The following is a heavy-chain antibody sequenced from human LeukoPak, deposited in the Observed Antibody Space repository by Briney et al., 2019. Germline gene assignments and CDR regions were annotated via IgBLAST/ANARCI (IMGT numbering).Heavy chain of an antibody. Sequence: PGGSLRLSCAASGFTFSSYSMNWVRQAPGKGLEWVSSISSSSSYIYYADSVKGRFTISRDNAKNSLYLQMNSLRAEDTAVYYCASTVTPWDRVGAFDIWGQGTMVTVSS. D-gene: IGHD4-17*01. J-gene: IGHJ3*02. CDR1: GFTFSSYS. CDR3: ASTVTPWDRVGAFDI. CDR2: ISSSSSYI. V-gene: IGHV3-21*01.